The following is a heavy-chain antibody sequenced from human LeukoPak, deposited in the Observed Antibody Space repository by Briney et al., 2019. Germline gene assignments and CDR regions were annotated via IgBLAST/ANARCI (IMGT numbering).Heavy chain of an antibody. CDR2: IYSGGDP. CDR1: GFTVRSNY. CDR3: ARDHAPTYDNGYKSSGMDV. V-gene: IGHV3-66*01. Sequence: GGSLRLSCAASGFTVRSNYMNWVRQAPGKELEWVSLIYSGGDPYYADSVKGRFTISKDNSQNTVYLQMNSLRAEDTAVYFCARDHAPTYDNGYKSSGMDVWGQGTTVTVSS. D-gene: IGHD5-18*01. J-gene: IGHJ6*02.